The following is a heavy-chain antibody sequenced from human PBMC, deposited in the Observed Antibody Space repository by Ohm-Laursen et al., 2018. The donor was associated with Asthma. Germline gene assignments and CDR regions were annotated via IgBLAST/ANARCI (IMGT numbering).Heavy chain of an antibody. V-gene: IGHV3-33*08. CDR2: IWYDGSNK. CDR1: GFTFSSYG. CDR3: ASSGLYDSSGYYHHAPDY. J-gene: IGHJ4*02. Sequence: SLRLSCSASGFTFSSYGMHWVRQAPGKGLEWVAVIWYDGSNKYYADSVKGRFTISRDNSKNTLYLQMNSLRAEDTAVYYCASSGLYDSSGYYHHAPDYWGQGTLVTVSS. D-gene: IGHD3-22*01.